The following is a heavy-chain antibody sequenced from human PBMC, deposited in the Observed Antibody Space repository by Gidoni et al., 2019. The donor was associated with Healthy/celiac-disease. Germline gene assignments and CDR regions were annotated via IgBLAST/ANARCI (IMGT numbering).Heavy chain of an antibody. Sequence: EVQLVESGGGLVQPGRSLRLSCAASGFTFDAYAMHWVRQSPGKGLEWVSGISWNSGSIGYADSVKGRFTISRDNAKNSLYLQMNRLRAEDTALYYCAKGITIFGVVIMRDAFDIWGQGTMVTVSS. J-gene: IGHJ3*02. CDR1: GFTFDAYA. V-gene: IGHV3-9*01. D-gene: IGHD3-3*01. CDR3: AKGITIFGVVIMRDAFDI. CDR2: ISWNSGSI.